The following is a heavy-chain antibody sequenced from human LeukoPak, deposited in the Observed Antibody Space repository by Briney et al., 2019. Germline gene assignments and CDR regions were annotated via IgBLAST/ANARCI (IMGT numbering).Heavy chain of an antibody. Sequence: SETLSLTCAVSGYSISSGYYWGWIRQPPGKGLEWIANIYHSGSTYYNPSLKSRVNISVDTSKNQFSLKLGSVTAADTAVYYCARGWGYSYGYLFNYWGQGTLVTVSS. CDR2: IYHSGST. J-gene: IGHJ4*02. CDR1: GYSISSGYY. V-gene: IGHV4-38-2*01. CDR3: ARGWGYSYGYLFNY. D-gene: IGHD5-18*01.